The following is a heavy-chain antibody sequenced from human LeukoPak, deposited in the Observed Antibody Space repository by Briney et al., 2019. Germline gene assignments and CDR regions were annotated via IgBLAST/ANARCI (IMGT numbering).Heavy chain of an antibody. J-gene: IGHJ4*02. CDR1: GFTFSSYS. Sequence: GGSLRLSFAASGFTFSSYSMNWVRQAPGKGLEWDSYISSSSSTIYYADSVKGRFTVSRDNSKKTLYLQMNSLRAEDTAVYYCARDGSGRVPEMSAPDYWGQGTLVTVSS. V-gene: IGHV3-48*01. D-gene: IGHD3-10*01. CDR3: ARDGSGRVPEMSAPDY. CDR2: ISSSSSTI.